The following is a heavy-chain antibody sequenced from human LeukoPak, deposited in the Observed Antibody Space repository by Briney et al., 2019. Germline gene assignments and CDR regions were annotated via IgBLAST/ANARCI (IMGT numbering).Heavy chain of an antibody. CDR1: GFTFSSYG. V-gene: IGHV3-30*18. J-gene: IGHJ6*02. CDR3: AKDVSALSHYYGMDV. Sequence: GGSLRLSCAASGFTFSSYGMHWVGQAPGKGLKGVAVISYDGSNNYYADSVKGRFTISRDNSKNTLYLQMNSLRAEDTAVYYCAKDVSALSHYYGMDVWGQGPRSPSP. D-gene: IGHD2/OR15-2a*01. CDR2: ISYDGSNN.